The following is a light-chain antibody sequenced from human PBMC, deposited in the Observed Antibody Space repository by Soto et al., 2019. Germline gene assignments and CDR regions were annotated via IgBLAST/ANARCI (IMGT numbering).Light chain of an antibody. CDR3: QQFNSYPLT. CDR2: AAS. V-gene: IGKV1-9*01. CDR1: QGIASS. J-gene: IGKJ4*01. Sequence: DIHLTQSPSFLSASVGDRVTITCRASQGIASSLAWYQQKAGKAPKLLIYAASTLESGVPSRFSGSGRGTEFTLTISSLQPEDFAIYYCQQFNSYPLTFGGGTKVEIK.